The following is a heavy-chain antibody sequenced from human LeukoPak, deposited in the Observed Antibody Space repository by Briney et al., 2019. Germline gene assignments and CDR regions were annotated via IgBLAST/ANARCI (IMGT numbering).Heavy chain of an antibody. D-gene: IGHD6-19*01. CDR2: ISYDGNNK. Sequence: PGGSLRLSCAASGFTFSSYAMHWVRQAPGKGLEWVAVISYDGNNKYYADSVKGRFTISRDNSKNTLYLQMNSLRAEDTAVYYCARVQPPLYSSGWYEFDYWGQGALVTVSS. J-gene: IGHJ4*02. V-gene: IGHV3-30-3*01. CDR1: GFTFSSYA. CDR3: ARVQPPLYSSGWYEFDY.